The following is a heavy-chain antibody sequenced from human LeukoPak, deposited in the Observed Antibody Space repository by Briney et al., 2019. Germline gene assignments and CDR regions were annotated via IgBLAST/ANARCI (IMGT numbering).Heavy chain of an antibody. Sequence: GGSLRLSCAPSGFTFSNYAMSWVRQAPGKGLEWVSDIRGSGGSAYYADSVKGRFTISRDNSENTLYMQMNSLRAEDTAVYYCAKARDYWGQGTLVTVSS. CDR3: AKARDY. J-gene: IGHJ4*02. CDR2: IRGSGGSA. CDR1: GFTFSNYA. V-gene: IGHV3-23*01.